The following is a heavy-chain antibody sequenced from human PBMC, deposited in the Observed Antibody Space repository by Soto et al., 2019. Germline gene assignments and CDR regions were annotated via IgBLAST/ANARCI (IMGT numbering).Heavy chain of an antibody. Sequence: RLSCAASGFTFSNAWMSWVRQAPGKGLEWVGRFKSKVDGGTTDYSAPVKGRFTISTDDSKSALFLQMNSLKAEDTAVYYCTTGSSSGYWGQGTLVTVSS. J-gene: IGHJ4*02. V-gene: IGHV3-15*01. CDR2: FKSKVDGGTT. D-gene: IGHD6-6*01. CDR1: GFTFSNAW. CDR3: TTGSSSGY.